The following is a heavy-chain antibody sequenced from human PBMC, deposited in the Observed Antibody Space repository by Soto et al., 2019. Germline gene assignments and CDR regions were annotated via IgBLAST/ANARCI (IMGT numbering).Heavy chain of an antibody. CDR3: ARDYGTSIFDY. J-gene: IGHJ4*02. V-gene: IGHV3-33*01. CDR2: IWYDGSNK. D-gene: IGHD3-10*01. CDR1: GFSFSSYG. Sequence: GGSLRLSCAASGFSFSSYGMNWVRQAPGKGLEWVAVIWYDGSNKYYADSVKGRFTISRDNSKNTLYLQMNSLRAEDTAVYYCARDYGTSIFDYWGQGTLVTVSS.